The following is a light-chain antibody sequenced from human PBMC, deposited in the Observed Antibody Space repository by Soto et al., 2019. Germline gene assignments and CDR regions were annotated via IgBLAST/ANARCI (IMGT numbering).Light chain of an antibody. V-gene: IGLV2-14*01. CDR2: DVS. Sequence: QSALTQPASVFGSPGQSITISCTGTSSDVGGYNYVSWYQQHPGKAPKLMIYDVSNRPSGVYNRFSGSKSGNTAYLTISGLQADDEADYYCSSLTSISAQVFGGGTKLTV. CDR1: SSDVGGYNY. J-gene: IGLJ2*01. CDR3: SSLTSISAQV.